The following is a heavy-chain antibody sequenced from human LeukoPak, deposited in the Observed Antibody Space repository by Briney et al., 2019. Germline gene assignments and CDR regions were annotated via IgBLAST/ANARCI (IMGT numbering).Heavy chain of an antibody. Sequence: GGSLRLSCAASGFTFSSYSMMWVRQAPGKGLVWVSRINSDGSSTSYADSVKGRFTISRDNAKNTLYLQMNSLRAEDTAVYYCARATSMVRGVKSLPDYWGQGTLVTVSS. D-gene: IGHD3-10*01. J-gene: IGHJ4*02. CDR2: INSDGSST. CDR3: ARATSMVRGVKSLPDY. V-gene: IGHV3-74*01. CDR1: GFTFSSYS.